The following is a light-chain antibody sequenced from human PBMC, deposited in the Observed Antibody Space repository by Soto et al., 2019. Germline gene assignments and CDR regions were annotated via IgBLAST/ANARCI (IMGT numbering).Light chain of an antibody. CDR3: QSYDIRLSSVV. CDR2: GIS. J-gene: IGLJ2*01. CDR1: SSNIGAGYD. V-gene: IGLV1-40*01. Sequence: QSVLTQPPTVSGAPGQRFTIYVTGSSSNIGAGYDVHWYQQHPGAAPKLLMYGISNRPSGVLDRFSGSRSGTSASLAITGLQAEYEADYYCQSYDIRLSSVVFGGGTKLTVL.